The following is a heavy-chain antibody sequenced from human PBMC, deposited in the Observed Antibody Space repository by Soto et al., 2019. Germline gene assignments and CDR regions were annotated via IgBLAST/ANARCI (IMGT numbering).Heavy chain of an antibody. CDR2: IIHIFGTA. Sequence: SVNVSLKASGRTFSSYAFSWVRQAPGQGLEWMRGIIHIFGTANYAQKFKGRVTITADESTSTAYMELSSLRSEDTAVYYCARDLKEFYYDSSGYYYGDAFDIWGQGTMVTVS. CDR1: GRTFSSYA. D-gene: IGHD3-22*01. J-gene: IGHJ3*02. CDR3: ARDLKEFYYDSSGYYYGDAFDI. V-gene: IGHV1-69*13.